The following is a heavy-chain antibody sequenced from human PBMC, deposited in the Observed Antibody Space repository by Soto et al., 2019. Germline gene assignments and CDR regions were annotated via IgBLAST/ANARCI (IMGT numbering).Heavy chain of an antibody. CDR1: GYSYDSYS. CDR2: INVGNGNT. V-gene: IGHV1-3*01. CDR3: AREKWGSGSRWLDP. J-gene: IGHJ5*02. D-gene: IGHD6-19*01. Sequence: GVSVKVSCKACGYSYDSYSMRWVRQAPGQRLEWMGWINVGNGNTKYSQNFQGRVTINQDTSASTAYMELSSLTSEDTAVYYCAREKWGSGSRWLDPWGQGTLVTVSS.